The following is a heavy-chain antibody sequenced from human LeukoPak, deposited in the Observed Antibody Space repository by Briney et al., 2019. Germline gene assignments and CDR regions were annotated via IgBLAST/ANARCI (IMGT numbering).Heavy chain of an antibody. J-gene: IGHJ3*02. V-gene: IGHV4-4*07. D-gene: IGHD3-3*01. CDR1: GGSISSYY. Sequence: SETLSLTCTVSGGSISSYYWSWVRQPAGKGLEWIGRMYSRGSTNYNPSLKSRVTMSLDTSKNQFSLKLKSLTAADTALYYCARGRFCSADICSGGDAFDIWGRGTMASVSS. CDR3: ARGRFCSADICSGGDAFDI. CDR2: MYSRGST.